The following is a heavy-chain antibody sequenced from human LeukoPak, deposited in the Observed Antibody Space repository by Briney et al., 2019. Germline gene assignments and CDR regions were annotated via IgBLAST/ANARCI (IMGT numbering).Heavy chain of an antibody. V-gene: IGHV4-34*01. J-gene: IGHJ4*02. CDR3: VREGPIVGATDFDY. Sequence: SETLSLTCTVSGGSISSYYWSWIRQPPGKGLEWIGEINHSGSTNYNPSLKSRVTISVDTSKNQFSLKLSSVTAADTAVYYCVREGPIVGATDFDYWGQGTLVTVSS. CDR2: INHSGST. D-gene: IGHD1-26*01. CDR1: GGSISSYY.